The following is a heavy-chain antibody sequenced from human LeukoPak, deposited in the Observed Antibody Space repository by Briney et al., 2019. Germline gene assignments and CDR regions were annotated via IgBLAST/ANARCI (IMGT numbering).Heavy chain of an antibody. J-gene: IGHJ5*02. Sequence: ASVKVSCKASGYTFTGYYMHWVRQAPGQGLEWMGWINPNSGGTNYAQKFQGWVTMTRDTSISTANMELSRLRSDDTAVYYCARGTSGSYYNWFDPWGQGTLVTVSS. CDR1: GYTFTGYY. D-gene: IGHD3-10*01. CDR3: ARGTSGSYYNWFDP. CDR2: INPNSGGT. V-gene: IGHV1-2*04.